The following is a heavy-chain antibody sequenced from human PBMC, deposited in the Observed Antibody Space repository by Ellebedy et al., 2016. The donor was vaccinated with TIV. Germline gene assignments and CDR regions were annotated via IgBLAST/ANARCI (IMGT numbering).Heavy chain of an antibody. Sequence: PGGSLRLSCAASGFTFTKHWMTWVRQAPGKGLEWVANIKQDGSEKNYVDSVKGRFTISRDNAKNSLYLQMDSLRAEDTAVYYCAKSGPYDDSPPRWGQGTLVTVSS. CDR1: GFTFTKHW. V-gene: IGHV3-7*03. J-gene: IGHJ4*02. D-gene: IGHD4-17*01. CDR2: IKQDGSEK. CDR3: AKSGPYDDSPPR.